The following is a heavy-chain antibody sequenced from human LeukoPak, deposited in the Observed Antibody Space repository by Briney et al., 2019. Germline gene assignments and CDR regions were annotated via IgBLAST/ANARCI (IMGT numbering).Heavy chain of an antibody. CDR2: FNPNSGGT. CDR1: GSTFTGYY. CDR3: ARSRIIIAVVEILFDY. V-gene: IGHV1-2*02. J-gene: IGHJ4*02. D-gene: IGHD6-19*01. Sequence: ASVKVSCKASGSTFTGYYMHRVRHAPGQGLERMGWFNPNSGGTNYAQKFQGRVTMTRDTSISTAYMELSRLRSDDTAVYYCARSRIIIAVVEILFDYWGQGTLVTVSS.